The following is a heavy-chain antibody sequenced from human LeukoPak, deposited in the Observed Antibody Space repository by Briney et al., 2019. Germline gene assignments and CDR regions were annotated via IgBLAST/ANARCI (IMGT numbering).Heavy chain of an antibody. J-gene: IGHJ2*01. CDR3: AKDGYYSSANHFARLHFDL. D-gene: IGHD3-3*01. Sequence: GGSLRLSCEASGFTFSTHAMNWIRQTPGKGLEWLSVISGDVQTTTYASSVKGRFTISRDNSKNTLYLEMNSLRVEDTAIYYCAKDGYYSSANHFARLHFDLWGRGTRVTVSS. CDR1: GFTFSTHA. V-gene: IGHV3-23*01. CDR2: ISGDVQTT.